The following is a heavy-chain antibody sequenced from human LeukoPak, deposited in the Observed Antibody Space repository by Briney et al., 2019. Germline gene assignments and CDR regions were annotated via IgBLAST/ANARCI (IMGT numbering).Heavy chain of an antibody. D-gene: IGHD3-22*01. V-gene: IGHV4-4*07. CDR1: GGAIISYY. CDR2: IYPTGNT. Sequence: SETLSLTCSVSGGAIISYYWSWLRQPAGKGPEWIGRIYPTGNTDYNPSLKTRVAMSTDLSKKQFSLRLRSETAADTAVYYCARLKFYDSTGYSPGYYMDVWGKGTAVTVSS. CDR3: ARLKFYDSTGYSPGYYMDV. J-gene: IGHJ6*03.